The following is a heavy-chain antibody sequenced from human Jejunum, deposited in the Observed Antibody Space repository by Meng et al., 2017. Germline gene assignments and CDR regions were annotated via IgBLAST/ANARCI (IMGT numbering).Heavy chain of an antibody. J-gene: IGHJ4*02. CDR1: GFTFRSYG. Sequence: GESLKISCAASGFTFRSYGMTWVRQAPGKGLEWVSTISGTGNTIYYTDSVKGRFTISRDNSDSTLYLHMNSLRADDTAVYYCAKDSIRYCNSAGCSYFDSWGQGTLVTGSS. V-gene: IGHV3-23*01. D-gene: IGHD2-2*01. CDR3: AKDSIRYCNSAGCSYFDS. CDR2: ISGTGNTI.